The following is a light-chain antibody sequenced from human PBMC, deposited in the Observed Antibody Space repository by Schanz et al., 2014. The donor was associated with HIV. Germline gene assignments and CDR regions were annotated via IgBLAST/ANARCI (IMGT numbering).Light chain of an antibody. J-gene: IGLJ1*01. Sequence: QSALTQPASVSGSPGQSITISCTGTSSDVGAYNYVSWYQQHPGKAPKLMIYDITNRPSGVSNRFSRSKSANSASLTISGLQAEEEADYYCNSYSHSNTYVFGSGTKVTVL. CDR2: DIT. CDR1: SSDVGAYNY. CDR3: NSYSHSNTYV. V-gene: IGLV2-14*03.